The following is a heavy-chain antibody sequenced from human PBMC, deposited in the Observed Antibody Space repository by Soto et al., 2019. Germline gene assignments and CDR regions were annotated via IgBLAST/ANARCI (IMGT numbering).Heavy chain of an antibody. CDR1: GGTFSSYA. Sequence: SVKVSCKASGGTFSSYAISWVRQAPGQGLEWMGGIIPIFGTANYAQKFQGRVKITADESTSTAYMELSSLRSEDTAVYYCAREQDSSGYYYGGHGMDVWGQGTTVTVSS. V-gene: IGHV1-69*13. CDR2: IIPIFGTA. J-gene: IGHJ6*02. D-gene: IGHD3-22*01. CDR3: AREQDSSGYYYGGHGMDV.